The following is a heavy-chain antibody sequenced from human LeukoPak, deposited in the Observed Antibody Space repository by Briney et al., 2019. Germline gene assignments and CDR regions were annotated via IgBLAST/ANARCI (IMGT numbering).Heavy chain of an antibody. CDR3: ARYSSGFDY. CDR2: IYLDGSAT. D-gene: IGHD3-22*01. Sequence: GGSLRLSCAASGITFSTHWMYWVRQTPGKRLVWVSRIYLDGSATMYADSLKGRFTISRDNAKKSLYRQMNSLRAEDTAVYYCARYSSGFDYWGQGTLVTVSS. V-gene: IGHV3-74*03. J-gene: IGHJ4*02. CDR1: GITFSTHW.